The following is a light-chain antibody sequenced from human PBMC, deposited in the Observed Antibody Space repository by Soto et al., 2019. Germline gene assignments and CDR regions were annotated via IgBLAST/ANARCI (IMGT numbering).Light chain of an antibody. V-gene: IGKV1-5*03. Sequence: DIQMTQSPSTLSASVGDRVTITCRASQSINDWLAWYQQKPGKAPNLLIYKASSLQSGVPSRFSGSGSGTEFTLTSSSLQPDDFATFYCQQYFGYPWTFGQGTKVEIK. J-gene: IGKJ1*01. CDR3: QQYFGYPWT. CDR2: KAS. CDR1: QSINDW.